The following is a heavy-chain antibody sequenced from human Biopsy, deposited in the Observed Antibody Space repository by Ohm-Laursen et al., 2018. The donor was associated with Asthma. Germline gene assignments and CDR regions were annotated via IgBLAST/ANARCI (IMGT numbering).Heavy chain of an antibody. Sequence: GPSAYASSMTSGYTFNRAGITCVRQAPGQGLEWMGWISVYNGNTKAAQKLQDRVTMITDTSTSTAYMELRRLTSEDTAVYFCARAVDYSHYYGIDVWGQGTTVTVS. V-gene: IGHV1-18*01. CDR1: GYTFNRAG. J-gene: IGHJ6*02. CDR2: ISVYNGNT. D-gene: IGHD3-10*01. CDR3: ARAVDYSHYYGIDV.